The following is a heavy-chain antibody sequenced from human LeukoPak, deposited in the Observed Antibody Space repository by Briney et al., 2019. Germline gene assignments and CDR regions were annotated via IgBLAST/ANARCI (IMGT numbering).Heavy chain of an antibody. D-gene: IGHD6-19*01. J-gene: IGHJ3*02. CDR2: ISSSSSYI. CDR3: ARDREAVAGTDDAFDI. Sequence: PGGSLRLSCAASGFTLSTYSMNWVRQAPGKGLEWVSSISSSSSYIYYADSVKGRFTISRDNAKNSLYLQMNSLRAEDTAVYYCARDREAVAGTDDAFDIWGQGTMVTVSS. V-gene: IGHV3-21*01. CDR1: GFTLSTYS.